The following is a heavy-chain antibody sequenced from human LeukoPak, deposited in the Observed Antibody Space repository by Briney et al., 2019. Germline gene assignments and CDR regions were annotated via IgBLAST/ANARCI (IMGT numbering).Heavy chain of an antibody. CDR2: INWNGGIT. J-gene: IGHJ4*02. CDR3: ARDRMGTSYSVSHFDS. Sequence: GGSLSLSCATSGFRFVDYGLSWVRQAPGKGLEWLSAINWNGGITEYADSVKGRFTISRDNAKNSLYLQMDSLRAEDTAFYYCARDRMGTSYSVSHFDSWGQGTLVTVSS. D-gene: IGHD6-13*01. CDR1: GFRFVDYG. V-gene: IGHV3-20*04.